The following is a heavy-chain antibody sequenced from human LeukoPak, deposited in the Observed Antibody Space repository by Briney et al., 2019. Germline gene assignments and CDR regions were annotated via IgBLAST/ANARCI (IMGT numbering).Heavy chain of an antibody. V-gene: IGHV4-39*01. D-gene: IGHD6-19*01. J-gene: IGHJ3*02. CDR3: ARHYRGALAGTMGAFDI. CDR1: GGSISSGGYY. Sequence: SETLSLTCTVSGGSISSGGYYWSWIRQHPGKGLEWIGYIYYSGSTYYDASFKSRVTMSVDTSKNQFSLKLSSVTAADTAVYYCARHYRGALAGTMGAFDIWGQGTMVTVSS. CDR2: IYYSGST.